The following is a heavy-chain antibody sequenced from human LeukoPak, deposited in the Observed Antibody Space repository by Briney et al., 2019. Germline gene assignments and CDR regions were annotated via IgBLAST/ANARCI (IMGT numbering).Heavy chain of an antibody. J-gene: IGHJ3*02. Sequence: GGSLRLSCAASGLTFSSYSMNWVRQAPGKGLEWVSSISSSSSYIYYADSVKGRFTISRDNAKNSLYLQMNSLRAEDTAVYYCARVVPAARGAFDIWGQGTMVTVSS. CDR1: GLTFSSYS. CDR3: ARVVPAARGAFDI. D-gene: IGHD2-2*01. CDR2: ISSSSSYI. V-gene: IGHV3-21*01.